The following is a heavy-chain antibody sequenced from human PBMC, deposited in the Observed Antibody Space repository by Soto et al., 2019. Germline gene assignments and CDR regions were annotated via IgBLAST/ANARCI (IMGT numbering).Heavy chain of an antibody. J-gene: IGHJ5*02. CDR3: ARDGSDYSTSGHYDP. CDR2: IIPIFGTR. Sequence: QVQLVQSGAEVKKPGSSVKVSCKVTGGTHSSYAITWVRQAPGQGLEWMGGIIPIFGTRDYAQKFQGRVTITADPSTSTAYLELSGLTSDDTAVYYSARDGSDYSTSGHYDPWGQGTLVTVSS. V-gene: IGHV1-69*01. CDR1: GGTHSSYA. D-gene: IGHD3-22*01.